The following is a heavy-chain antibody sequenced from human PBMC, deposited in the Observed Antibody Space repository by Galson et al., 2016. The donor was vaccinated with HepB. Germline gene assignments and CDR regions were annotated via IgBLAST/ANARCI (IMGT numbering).Heavy chain of an antibody. Sequence: SETLSLTCTVSVGSINSPGYSWGWIRQSPGKGLEWIGSIYHSGNIYYNPSLKSRVTMSVDTSKNQFSLKLNSVTAADTAVYYCARHSVSAIPWFDPWGQGTLVRVSS. J-gene: IGHJ5*02. CDR3: ARHSVSAIPWFDP. CDR2: IYHSGNI. CDR1: VGSINSPGYS. D-gene: IGHD2-2*02. V-gene: IGHV4-39*01.